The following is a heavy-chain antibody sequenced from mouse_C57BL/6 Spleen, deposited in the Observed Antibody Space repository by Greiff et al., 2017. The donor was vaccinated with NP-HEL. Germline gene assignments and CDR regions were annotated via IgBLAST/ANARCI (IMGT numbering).Heavy chain of an antibody. CDR2: ISYDGSN. CDR3: ARDYGSSYVFAY. Sequence: DVQLQESGPGLVKPSQSLSLTCSVTGYSITSGYYWNWIRQFPGNKLEWMGYISYDGSNNYNPSLKNRISITRDTSKNQFFLKLNSVTTEDTATYYCARDYGSSYVFAYWGQGTLVTVSA. J-gene: IGHJ3*01. CDR1: GYSITSGYY. V-gene: IGHV3-6*01. D-gene: IGHD1-1*01.